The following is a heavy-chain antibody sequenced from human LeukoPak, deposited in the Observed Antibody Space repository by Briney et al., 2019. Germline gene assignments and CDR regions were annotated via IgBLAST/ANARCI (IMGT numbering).Heavy chain of an antibody. J-gene: IGHJ4*02. CDR3: ARHVVAVGFDY. V-gene: IGHV3-21*01. Sequence: GGSLRLSCAASGFTFSSYRMHWVRQAPGKGLEWVSSITSSSSYIYYADSVMGRFTISRDNANNSLYLQMNSLRAEDTAVYYCARHVVAVGFDYWGQGTLVTVSS. CDR1: GFTFSSYR. D-gene: IGHD3-22*01. CDR2: ITSSSSYI.